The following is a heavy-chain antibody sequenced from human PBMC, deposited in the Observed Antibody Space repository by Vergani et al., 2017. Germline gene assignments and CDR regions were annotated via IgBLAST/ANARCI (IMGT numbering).Heavy chain of an antibody. CDR2: ISYDGSNK. CDR3: ARGASGEYVSSFDY. CDR1: GFTFSSYA. D-gene: IGHD4-17*01. V-gene: IGHV3-30-3*01. J-gene: IGHJ4*02. Sequence: VDLVESGGGFVQPGGSRRLSCAASGFTFSSYAMHWVRQAPGKGLEWVAVISYDGSNKYYADSVKGRFTISRDNSKNTLYLQMNSLRAEDTAVYYCARGASGEYVSSFDYWGQGTLVTASS.